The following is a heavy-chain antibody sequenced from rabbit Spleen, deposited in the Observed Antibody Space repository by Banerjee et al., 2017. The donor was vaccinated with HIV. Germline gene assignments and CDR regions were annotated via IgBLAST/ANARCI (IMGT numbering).Heavy chain of an antibody. V-gene: IGHV1S40*01. CDR3: ARETSSGWGVISFYFNL. CDR2: IYAGSSGST. Sequence: QSLEESGGDLVKPGASLTLTCTASGFSFSSRYYMCWVRQAPGKGLEWIACIYAGSSGSTYYASWAKGRFTISKTSSTTVTLQMTSLTAADTATYFCARETSSGWGVISFYFNLWGPGTPRHRL. CDR1: GFSFSSRYY. J-gene: IGHJ4*01. D-gene: IGHD4-1*01.